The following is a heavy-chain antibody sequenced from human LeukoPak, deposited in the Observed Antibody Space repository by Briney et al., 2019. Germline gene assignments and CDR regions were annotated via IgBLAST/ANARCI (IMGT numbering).Heavy chain of an antibody. CDR2: IKQDGSEK. V-gene: IGHV3-7*01. Sequence: GGSLRLSCEGSGFTFGSYWISWVRQAPGKGLEWVANIKQDGSEKYYLDSVKGRFTISRDNAKSSLYLQMNSLRAEDTAVYYCAKDLVYGANCFFESWGQGTLVTVSS. D-gene: IGHD4-23*01. CDR1: GFTFGSYW. J-gene: IGHJ4*02. CDR3: AKDLVYGANCFFES.